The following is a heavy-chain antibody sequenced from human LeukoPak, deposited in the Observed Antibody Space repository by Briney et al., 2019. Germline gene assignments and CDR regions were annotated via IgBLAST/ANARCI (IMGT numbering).Heavy chain of an antibody. D-gene: IGHD3-3*01. Sequence: GGSLRLSCAASGFTFFNYAVSWVRQAPGKGLEWVSAISGSGGSTYYADSVKGRFTISRDNSKNTLYLQMNSLRAEDTAVYYCAKPGRDGITIFGVVPYYFDYWGQGTLVTVSS. CDR2: ISGSGGST. V-gene: IGHV3-23*01. CDR1: GFTFFNYA. CDR3: AKPGRDGITIFGVVPYYFDY. J-gene: IGHJ4*02.